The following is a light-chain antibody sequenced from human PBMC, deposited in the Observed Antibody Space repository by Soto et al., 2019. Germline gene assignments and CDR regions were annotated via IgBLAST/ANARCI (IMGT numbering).Light chain of an antibody. CDR2: AAS. J-gene: IGKJ1*01. Sequence: TQSPATLSVSPGERATLSCRASQGISSYLAWYQQKPGKAPKLLIYAASTLQSGVPSRFSGSGSGTEFTLTISSLQPEDFATYYCQQLNSYPWTFGQGTKVEIK. V-gene: IGKV1-9*01. CDR3: QQLNSYPWT. CDR1: QGISSY.